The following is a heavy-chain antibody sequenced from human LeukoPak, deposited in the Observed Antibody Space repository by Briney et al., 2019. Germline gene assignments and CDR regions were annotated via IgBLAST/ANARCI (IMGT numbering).Heavy chain of an antibody. J-gene: IGHJ4*02. V-gene: IGHV4-39*07. D-gene: IGHD5-18*01. Sequence: PSETLSLTCAVSGGSISSNSYYWGWIRQPPGKGLEWIGSIYYSGSTYYNPSLKSRVTISVDTSKNQFSLKLSSVTAADTAVYYCARVTSYSYGYYDYWGQGTLVTVSS. CDR3: ARVTSYSYGYYDY. CDR1: GGSISSNSYY. CDR2: IYYSGST.